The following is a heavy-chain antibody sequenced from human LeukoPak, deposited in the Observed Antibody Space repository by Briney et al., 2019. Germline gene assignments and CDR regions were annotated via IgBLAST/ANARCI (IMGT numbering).Heavy chain of an antibody. Sequence: KPSETLFLTCTVSGGSISSSSYYWGWIRQPPGKGLEWIGSIYYSGSTYYNPSLKSRVTISVDTSKNQFSLKLSSVTAADTAVYYCARRTRYYYYMDVWGKGTTVTVSS. CDR3: ARRTRYYYYMDV. CDR1: GGSISSSSYY. CDR2: IYYSGST. J-gene: IGHJ6*03. V-gene: IGHV4-39*01.